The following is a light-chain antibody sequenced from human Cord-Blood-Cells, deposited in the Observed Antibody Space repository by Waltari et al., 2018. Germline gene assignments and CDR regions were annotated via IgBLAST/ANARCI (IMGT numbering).Light chain of an antibody. CDR1: QSVLYSSNNKNY. CDR3: QQYYSTPRT. V-gene: IGKV4-1*01. CDR2: WAS. Sequence: IVMTQSPDSLAVSLGERATIYCKSSQSVLYSSNNKNYLAWYQQKPGQPPKLLIYWASTRESGVPDRFSGSGSGTDFTHTISSLQAEDVAVYYCQQYYSTPRTFGQGTKVEIK. J-gene: IGKJ1*01.